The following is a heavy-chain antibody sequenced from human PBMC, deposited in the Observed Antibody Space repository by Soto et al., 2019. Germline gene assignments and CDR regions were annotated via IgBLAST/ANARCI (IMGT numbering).Heavy chain of an antibody. CDR3: ARGGHVVVVTAALDY. CDR1: GDTFTDYY. J-gene: IGHJ4*02. Sequence: QVQLMQSGAEVKKPGASVKVSCKASGDTFTDYYIHWVRQAPGQGLEWVGTVNPSGGHTTYAQHFLGRVTMTRDTSTSTLSMELTSLTCDDTAIYYCARGGHVVVVTAALDYWGQGTLVTVSS. CDR2: VNPSGGHT. D-gene: IGHD2-21*02. V-gene: IGHV1-46*01.